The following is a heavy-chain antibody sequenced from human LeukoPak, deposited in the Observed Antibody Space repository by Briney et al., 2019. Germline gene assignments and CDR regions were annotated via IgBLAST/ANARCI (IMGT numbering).Heavy chain of an antibody. CDR3: ARSTDGSAHFDY. CDR2: ISSDGLST. Sequence: GGSLRLSCSASEFKFDTYGMHWVRQTPGKGLEYASGISSDGLSTYYANSVKGRSTISRDNAKNTLYLQMGSLKTEDMAVYYCARSTDGSAHFDYWGQGTLVTVFS. D-gene: IGHD1-1*01. V-gene: IGHV3-64*01. CDR1: EFKFDTYG. J-gene: IGHJ4*02.